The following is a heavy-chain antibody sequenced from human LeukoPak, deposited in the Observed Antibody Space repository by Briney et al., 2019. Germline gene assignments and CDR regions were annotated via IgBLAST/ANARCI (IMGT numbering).Heavy chain of an antibody. Sequence: GGSLRLSCAASGFTFSSYAMHWVRQAPGEGLEWVAVISYDGSNKYYADSVKGRFTISRDNSKNTLYLQMNSLRAEDTAVYYCVTDGGPNYYDTFDYWGQGTLVTVSS. J-gene: IGHJ4*02. V-gene: IGHV3-30-3*01. CDR1: GFTFSSYA. CDR3: VTDGGPNYYDTFDY. CDR2: ISYDGSNK. D-gene: IGHD3-22*01.